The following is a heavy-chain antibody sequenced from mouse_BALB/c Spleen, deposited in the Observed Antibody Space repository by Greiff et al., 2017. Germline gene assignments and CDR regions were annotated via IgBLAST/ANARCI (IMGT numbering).Heavy chain of an antibody. CDR3: AREENYYGKAMDY. CDR2: IYPGNVNT. J-gene: IGHJ4*01. D-gene: IGHD2-1*01. V-gene: IGHV1S56*01. Sequence: QVQLQQSGPELVKPGASVRISCKASGYTFTSYYIHWVKQRPGQGLEWIGWIYPGNVNTKYNEKFKGKATLTADKSSSTAYMQLSSLTSEDSAVYFCAREENYYGKAMDYWGQGTSVTVSS. CDR1: GYTFTSYY.